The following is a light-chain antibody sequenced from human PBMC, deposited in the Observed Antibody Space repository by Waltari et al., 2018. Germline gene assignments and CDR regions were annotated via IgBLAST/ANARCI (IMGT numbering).Light chain of an antibody. V-gene: IGLV2-23*01. Sequence: QSALSQPASVSGSPGQSLTITSTGASTDLASYNLVAWYQHHPNRAPKLIIYEATKRPSGISHRFSGAKSGATASLRISGVQAYEEADYYCCSYTGSSTSYGCGGGTKVTVL. CDR2: EAT. CDR1: STDLASYNL. CDR3: CSYTGSSTSYG. J-gene: IGLJ1*01.